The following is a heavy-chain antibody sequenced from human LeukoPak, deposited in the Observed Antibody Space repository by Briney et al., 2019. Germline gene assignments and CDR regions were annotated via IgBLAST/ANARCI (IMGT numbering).Heavy chain of an antibody. CDR1: GFTFSDYY. J-gene: IGHJ4*02. CDR3: ASLGSLRGLIMHDY. V-gene: IGHV3-11*03. D-gene: IGHD3-10*01. Sequence: KPGGSLRLSCAASGFTFSDYYMNWIRQAPGKGLEWVSYISSSSDYTSYADSVKGRFTISRDNAKNSLYLQMNSLRAEDTAVYYCASLGSLRGLIMHDYWGQGTPVTVSS. CDR2: ISSSSDYT.